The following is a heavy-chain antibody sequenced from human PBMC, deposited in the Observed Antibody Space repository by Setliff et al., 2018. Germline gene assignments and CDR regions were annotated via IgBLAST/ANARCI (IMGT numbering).Heavy chain of an antibody. CDR1: GASVSGNSYY. V-gene: IGHV4-39*01. J-gene: IGHJ6*03. CDR2: IHYSGTT. CDR3: ARMSGFQYIDF. D-gene: IGHD3-3*01. Sequence: PSETLSLNCTVSGASVSGNSYYWGWIRQPPGKGLEWIGRIHYSGTTYYNASLKSRVTMSVDTSKNQFSLNLSSVTAADTAVYYCARMSGFQYIDFWGNGTTVTVSS.